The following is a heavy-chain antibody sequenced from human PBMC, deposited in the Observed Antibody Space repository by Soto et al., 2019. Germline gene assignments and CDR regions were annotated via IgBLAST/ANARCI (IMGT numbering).Heavy chain of an antibody. Sequence: EVQLLESGGGLVQSGGSLRLSCAASGFTFSSYAMSWVRRAPGKGLDWVSSISTGGGTTYYADSVKGRFTVSRDNSKNALYLQTNSLRAEDTALYYCVRGWRDVDYWGQGTLVTVSS. CDR3: VRGWRDVDY. J-gene: IGHJ4*02. CDR1: GFTFSSYA. CDR2: ISTGGGTT. V-gene: IGHV3-23*01. D-gene: IGHD3-3*01.